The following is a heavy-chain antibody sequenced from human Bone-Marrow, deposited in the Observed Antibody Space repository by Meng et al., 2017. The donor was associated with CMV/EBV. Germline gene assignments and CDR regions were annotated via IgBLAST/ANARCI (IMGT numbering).Heavy chain of an antibody. Sequence: GESLKISCAASGFTYSNYWMTWVRQAPEKGLEWVAIINQDGSDKYYVDSVKGRFTVSRDNAKNSLYLQMNRLRAEDTAVYYCARDRGVVVPAAIVLDYWGQGTLVTGSS. CDR1: GFTYSNYW. V-gene: IGHV3-7*01. D-gene: IGHD2-2*02. CDR3: ARDRGVVVPAAIVLDY. J-gene: IGHJ4*02. CDR2: INQDGSDK.